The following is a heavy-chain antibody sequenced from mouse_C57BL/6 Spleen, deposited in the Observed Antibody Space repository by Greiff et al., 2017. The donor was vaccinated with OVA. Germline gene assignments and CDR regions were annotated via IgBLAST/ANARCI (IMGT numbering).Heavy chain of an antibody. Sequence: EVKLVESGGGLVQPKGSLKLSCAASGFSFNTYAMNWVRQAPGKGLEWVARIRSKSNNYATYYADSVKDRFTISRDDSESMLYLQMNNLKTEDTAMYYCVRPDGHYAMDYWGQGTSVTVSS. V-gene: IGHV10-1*01. CDR3: VRPDGHYAMDY. D-gene: IGHD2-3*01. J-gene: IGHJ4*01. CDR1: GFSFNTYA. CDR2: IRSKSNNYAT.